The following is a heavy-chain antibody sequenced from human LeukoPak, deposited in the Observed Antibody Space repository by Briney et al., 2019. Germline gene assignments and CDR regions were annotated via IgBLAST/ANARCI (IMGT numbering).Heavy chain of an antibody. Sequence: SETLSLTCTVSGGSVSSGSYYWSWIRQPPGKGLEWIGFVYYTGSTNYNPSLKSRVTMSVYTSKSQFSLRLSSVTAADTAVYYCARSPFYYDSSGYYYGAFDIWGQGTMVTVSS. J-gene: IGHJ3*02. CDR2: VYYTGST. D-gene: IGHD3-22*01. CDR3: ARSPFYYDSSGYYYGAFDI. V-gene: IGHV4-61*01. CDR1: GGSVSSGSYY.